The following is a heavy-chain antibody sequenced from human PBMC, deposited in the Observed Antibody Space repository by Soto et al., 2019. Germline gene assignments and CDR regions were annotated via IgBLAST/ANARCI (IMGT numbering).Heavy chain of an antibody. J-gene: IGHJ2*01. D-gene: IGHD3-10*01. V-gene: IGHV3-49*04. CDR2: IRSKAYGGTT. CDR3: TRDRGGHTYWYFDL. CDR1: VFTCGDYA. Sequence: GALRLYGTASVFTCGDYAMSWVRQAPGKGLEWVGFIRSKAYGGTTEYAASVKGRFTISRDDSKSIAYLQMNSLKTEDTAVYYCTRDRGGHTYWYFDLWGRGTLVTVSS.